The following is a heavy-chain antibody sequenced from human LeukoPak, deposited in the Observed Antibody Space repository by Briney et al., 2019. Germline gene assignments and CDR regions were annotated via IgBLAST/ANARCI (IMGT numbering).Heavy chain of an antibody. J-gene: IGHJ4*02. CDR1: GFTFRSHG. V-gene: IGHV3-33*01. Sequence: GGSLRLSCVASGFTFRSHGMHWVRQAPGKGLEWVAVIWYDGSNECFADSVKGRFTISRDNSKNTLYLQMNSLRAEDTAVYYCASLGSLGGPYFDYWGQGTLVTVSP. CDR2: IWYDGSNE. D-gene: IGHD3-16*01. CDR3: ASLGSLGGPYFDY.